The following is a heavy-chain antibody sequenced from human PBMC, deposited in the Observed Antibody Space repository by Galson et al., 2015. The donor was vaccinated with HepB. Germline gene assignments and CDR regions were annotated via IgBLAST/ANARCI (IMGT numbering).Heavy chain of an antibody. V-gene: IGHV3-30*18. CDR3: AKDLGRGYNEMGIDY. Sequence: SLRLSCAASGFTFSSYGMHWVRQAPGKGLEWVAVISYDGSNKYYADSVKGRFTISRDNSKNTLYLQMNSLRAEDTAVYYCAKDLGRGYNEMGIDYWGQGTLVTVSS. D-gene: IGHD5-24*01. J-gene: IGHJ4*02. CDR1: GFTFSSYG. CDR2: ISYDGSNK.